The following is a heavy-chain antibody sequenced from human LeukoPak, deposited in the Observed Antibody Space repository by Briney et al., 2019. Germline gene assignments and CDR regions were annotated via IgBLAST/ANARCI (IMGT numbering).Heavy chain of an antibody. CDR2: ISGSSGHT. Sequence: GGSLRLSCAASGLTFSSYAMSWVRQAPGKGLEWVSAISGSSGHTSYADSVKGRFTISRDNSKNTLYLQMNSLRAEDTAVYYCAKVGFSEMEWLLYSDHWGQGTLVTVSS. D-gene: IGHD3-3*01. CDR1: GLTFSSYA. V-gene: IGHV3-23*01. CDR3: AKVGFSEMEWLLYSDH. J-gene: IGHJ4*02.